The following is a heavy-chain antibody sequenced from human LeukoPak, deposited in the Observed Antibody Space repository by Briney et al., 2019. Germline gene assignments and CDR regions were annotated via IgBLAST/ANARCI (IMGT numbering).Heavy chain of an antibody. V-gene: IGHV4-34*01. D-gene: IGHD3-10*01. J-gene: IGHJ2*01. CDR1: GGSFSGYY. CDR2: INHSGST. Sequence: PSETLSLTCAVYGGSFSGYYWSWIRQPPRKGLEWIGEINHSGSTNYNPSLKSRVTISVDTSKNQFSLKLSSVTAADTAVYYCARGRYYGSGSYPRYWYFDLWGRGTLVTVSS. CDR3: ARGRYYGSGSYPRYWYFDL.